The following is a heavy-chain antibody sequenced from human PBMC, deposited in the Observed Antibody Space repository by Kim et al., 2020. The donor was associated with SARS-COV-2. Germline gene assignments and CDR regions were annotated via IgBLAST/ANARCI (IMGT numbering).Heavy chain of an antibody. Sequence: GSPYYNPSLKSRVTMSVDTSKNQFSLKLSSVTAADTAVYYCARDVGSSQGWGQGTLVTVSS. V-gene: IGHV4-28*03. CDR3: ARDVGSSQG. J-gene: IGHJ4*02. D-gene: IGHD6-6*01. CDR2: GSP.